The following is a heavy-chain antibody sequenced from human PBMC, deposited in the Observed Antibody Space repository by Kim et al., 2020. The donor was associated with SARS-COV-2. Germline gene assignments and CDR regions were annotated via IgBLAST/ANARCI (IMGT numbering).Heavy chain of an antibody. Sequence: GGSLRLSCAASGFSFSSYSMYWVRQAPGEGLEYISYITGNSGKLHYADSVKGRFTISRDNAKRTLYLQMNSLRDEDTAVYYCARGGNNWNALDSWGQETL. CDR1: GFSFSSYS. CDR3: ARGGNNWNALDS. CDR2: ITGNSGKL. J-gene: IGHJ5*01. D-gene: IGHD1-1*01. V-gene: IGHV3-48*02.